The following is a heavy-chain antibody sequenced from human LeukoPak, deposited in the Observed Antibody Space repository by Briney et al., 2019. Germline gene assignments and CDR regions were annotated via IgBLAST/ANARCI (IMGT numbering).Heavy chain of an antibody. CDR2: IYYSGST. D-gene: IGHD6-6*01. CDR1: GGSISSSSYY. Sequence: SETLSLTCTVSGGSISSSSYYWGWIRQPPGKGLEWIGSIYYSGSTYYNPSLKSRVTISVDTSKNQFSLKLSSVTAADTAVYYCARDSFIAARPLHWGQGTLVTVSS. J-gene: IGHJ4*02. CDR3: ARDSFIAARPLH. V-gene: IGHV4-39*07.